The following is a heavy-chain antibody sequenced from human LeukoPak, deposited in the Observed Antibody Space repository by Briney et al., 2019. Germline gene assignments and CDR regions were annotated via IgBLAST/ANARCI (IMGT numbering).Heavy chain of an antibody. Sequence: ASVKDSCKASGYTFTGYYMHWVRQAPGQGLEWMGWINPNSGGTNYAQKFQGRVTMTRDTSISTAYMELSRLRSDDTAVYYCASYGSGSYYLSIDYWGQGTLVTVSS. D-gene: IGHD3-10*01. CDR2: INPNSGGT. CDR3: ASYGSGSYYLSIDY. V-gene: IGHV1-2*02. J-gene: IGHJ4*02. CDR1: GYTFTGYY.